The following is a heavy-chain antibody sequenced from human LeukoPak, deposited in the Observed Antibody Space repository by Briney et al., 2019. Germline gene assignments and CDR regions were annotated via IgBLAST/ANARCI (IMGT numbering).Heavy chain of an antibody. CDR2: INPNSGGT. CDR3: ARAYSGYDCDWFDP. Sequence: ASVKVSCKASGYTFTGYYMHWVRQAPGQGLEWMGWINPNSGGTNYAQKFQGRVTMTRDTSISTAYMELSRLRSDDTAVYYCARAYSGYDCDWFDPWGQGTTVTVSS. J-gene: IGHJ5*01. CDR1: GYTFTGYY. V-gene: IGHV1-2*02. D-gene: IGHD5-12*01.